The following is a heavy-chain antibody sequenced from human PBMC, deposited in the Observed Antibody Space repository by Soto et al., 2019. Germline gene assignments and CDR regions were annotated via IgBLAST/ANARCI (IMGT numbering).Heavy chain of an antibody. D-gene: IGHD3-9*01. V-gene: IGHV3-66*01. J-gene: IGHJ4*02. CDR2: IYSGGST. CDR1: GFTVSSNY. Sequence: GGSLRLSCAASGFTVSSNYMSWVRQAPGKGLEWVSVIYSGGSTYYADSVKGRFTISRDNSKNTLYLQMNSLRAEDTAVYYCASPDILTGYYDYWGQGTLVTVSS. CDR3: ASPDILTGYYDY.